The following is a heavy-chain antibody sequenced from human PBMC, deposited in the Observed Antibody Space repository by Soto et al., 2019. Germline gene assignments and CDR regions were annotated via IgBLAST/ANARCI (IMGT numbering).Heavy chain of an antibody. D-gene: IGHD3-9*01. V-gene: IGHV1-58*01. CDR1: FASCS. CDR3: AARADPYDWSSSDV. Sequence: FASCSGWSLQHSHRKRLEWIGWIVVGSGNTNYAQKFQERVTITRDMSTSTAYMELSSLRSEDTAVYYCAARADPYDWSSSDVWRHRTTVPVSS. J-gene: IGHJ6*02. CDR2: IVVGSGNT.